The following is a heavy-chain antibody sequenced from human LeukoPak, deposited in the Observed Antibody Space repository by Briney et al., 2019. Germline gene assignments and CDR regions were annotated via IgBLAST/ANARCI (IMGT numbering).Heavy chain of an antibody. D-gene: IGHD4-17*01. CDR3: ARELRIYFDY. V-gene: IGHV1-69*13. CDR1: GYTFTGYH. Sequence: SVKVSCKASGYTFTGYHIHWVRQAPGQGLEWMGGIIPIFGTANYAQKFQGRVTITADESTSTAYMELSSLRSEDTAVYYCARELRIYFDYWGQGTLDTVSS. J-gene: IGHJ4*02. CDR2: IIPIFGTA.